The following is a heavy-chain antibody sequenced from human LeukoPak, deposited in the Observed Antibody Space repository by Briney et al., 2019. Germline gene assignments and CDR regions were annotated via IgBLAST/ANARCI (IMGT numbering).Heavy chain of an antibody. CDR3: ARDLGDCSGGSCFVFDY. V-gene: IGHV1-18*01. Sequence: ASVKVSCKASSYTFTSYGISWVRQAPGQGLERMGWISAYNGNTNYAQKLQGRVTMTTDTSTGTAYMELRSLRSDDTAVYYCARDLGDCSGGSCFVFDYWGQGTLVTVSS. D-gene: IGHD2-15*01. CDR2: ISAYNGNT. J-gene: IGHJ4*02. CDR1: SYTFTSYG.